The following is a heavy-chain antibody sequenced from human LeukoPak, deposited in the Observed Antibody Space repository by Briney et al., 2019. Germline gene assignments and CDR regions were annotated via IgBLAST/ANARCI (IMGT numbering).Heavy chain of an antibody. D-gene: IGHD6-6*01. CDR2: INHSGST. CDR1: GGSFSGYY. V-gene: IGHV4-34*01. Sequence: SETLSLTCAVYGGSFSGYYWSWIRQPPGKGLEWIGEINHSGSTNYNPSLKSRLAISVDTSKNQFSLNLNSVTAADTAVYYCARGQEYSSSSAGFDYWGQGTLVTVSS. CDR3: ARGQEYSSSSAGFDY. J-gene: IGHJ4*02.